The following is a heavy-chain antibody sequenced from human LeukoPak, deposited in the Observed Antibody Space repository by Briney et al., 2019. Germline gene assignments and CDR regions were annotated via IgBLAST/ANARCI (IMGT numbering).Heavy chain of an antibody. CDR1: GFTFSSYG. J-gene: IGHJ6*02. CDR3: ARDPLYCSGGSCYENYQYAMDV. Sequence: PGRSLRLSCAASGFTFSSYGMHWVRQAPGKGLEWVAVIWYDGSNKYYADSVKGRFSISRDNSKNTLYLQMDSLRPEDTAVYYCARDPLYCSGGSCYENYQYAMDVWGQGTTVTVSS. D-gene: IGHD2-15*01. CDR2: IWYDGSNK. V-gene: IGHV3-33*01.